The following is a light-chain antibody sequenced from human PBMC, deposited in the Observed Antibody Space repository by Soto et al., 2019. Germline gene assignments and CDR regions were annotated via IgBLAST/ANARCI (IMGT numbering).Light chain of an antibody. CDR1: QGISTY. V-gene: IGKV1-9*01. Sequence: DIHLTQSPSFLSASVGDRLAITCRASQGISTYLAWYQQKPGKAPNLLVYAASTLQSGVPSRFSGSGSGTEFTLTISSLRPEDFATYYCQQLYRFPLTFGGGTKVEIK. J-gene: IGKJ4*01. CDR3: QQLYRFPLT. CDR2: AAS.